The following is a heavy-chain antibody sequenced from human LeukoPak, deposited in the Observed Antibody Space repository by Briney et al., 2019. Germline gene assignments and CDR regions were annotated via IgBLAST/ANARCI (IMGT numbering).Heavy chain of an antibody. CDR2: IYSGGST. CDR1: GFTVSSNY. Sequence: PGGSLGLSCAASGFTVSSNYMSWVRQAPGKGLEWVSVIYSGGSTYYADSVKGRFTISRDNSKNTLYLQMNSLRAEDTAVYYCARDPYGDYGFDYWGQGTLVTVSS. D-gene: IGHD4-17*01. CDR3: ARDPYGDYGFDY. V-gene: IGHV3-53*01. J-gene: IGHJ4*02.